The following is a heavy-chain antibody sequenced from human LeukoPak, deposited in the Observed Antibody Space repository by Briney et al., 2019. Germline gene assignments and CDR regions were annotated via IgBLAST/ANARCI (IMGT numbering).Heavy chain of an antibody. D-gene: IGHD6-19*01. CDR3: ARGGVESSGWGPFDY. J-gene: IGHJ4*02. V-gene: IGHV4-39*07. CDR1: GGSINNSSYY. Sequence: SETLSLTCTVSGGSINNSSYYWGWIRQPPGKGLEWIGSIYYSGSTYYNPSLKSRVTISVDTSKSQFSLKLSSVTAADTAVYYCARGGVESSGWGPFDYWGQGTLVTVSS. CDR2: IYYSGST.